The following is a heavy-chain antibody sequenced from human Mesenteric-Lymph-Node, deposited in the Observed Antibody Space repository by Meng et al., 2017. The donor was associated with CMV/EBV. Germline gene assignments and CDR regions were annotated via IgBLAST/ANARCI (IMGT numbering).Heavy chain of an antibody. J-gene: IGHJ4*02. CDR1: GGSFSGYY. D-gene: IGHD3-9*01. CDR3: ARGSSYDILTGYFDY. Sequence: QLPLYQWGAGLLKPSETLSVTCAVYGGSFSGYYWNWIRQSPEKGLEWIGEINHSGSTTYNPSFTSRIIISVDTSTNQISLNMSSVTAADTAVYYCARGSSYDILTGYFDYWGQGALVTVSS. V-gene: IGHV4-34*01. CDR2: INHSGST.